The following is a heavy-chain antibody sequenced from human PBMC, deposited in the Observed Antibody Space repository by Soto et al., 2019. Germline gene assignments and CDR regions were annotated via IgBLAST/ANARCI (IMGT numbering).Heavy chain of an antibody. D-gene: IGHD1-26*01. CDR2: IYHSGST. J-gene: IGHJ5*02. CDR3: ARMAVSHGRFGP. V-gene: IGHV4-38-2*01. CDR1: GYSISSGYY. Sequence: PSETLSLTCAVSGYSISSGYYWGWIRQPPGKGLEWIGSIYHSGSTYYNPSLKSRVTISVDTSKNQFSLKLSSVTAADTAVYYCARMAVSHGRFGPWGQGTLVTVSS.